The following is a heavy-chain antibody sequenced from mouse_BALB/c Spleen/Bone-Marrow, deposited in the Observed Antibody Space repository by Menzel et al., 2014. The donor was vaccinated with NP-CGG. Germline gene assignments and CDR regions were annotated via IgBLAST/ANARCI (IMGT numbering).Heavy chain of an antibody. Sequence: VQLQQFGGGLVKPGGSLKLSCAASGFTFSYYAMSWVRQSPEKSLEWVAEISSGGSYTYYPDTVTGRFTISRDNAKNTLYLEMSSLRSEDTAMYYCARDSSGYFDYWGQGTTLTVSS. V-gene: IGHV5-9-4*01. CDR2: ISSGGSYT. J-gene: IGHJ2*01. CDR1: GFTFSYYA. CDR3: ARDSSGYFDY. D-gene: IGHD3-1*01.